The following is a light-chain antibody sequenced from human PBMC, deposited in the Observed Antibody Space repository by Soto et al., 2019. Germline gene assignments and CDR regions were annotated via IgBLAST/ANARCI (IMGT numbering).Light chain of an antibody. CDR1: QDIAIY. CDR3: HQFHMYPST. CDR2: AAS. Sequence: IQLTQSPSSLSASVGDRVTITCRASQDIAIYLAWYQQKPGEAPKLLIYAASTLYGGVPSRFSGSGSGTEFALTITSLQAENFATDYCHQFHMYPSTVGGGTKVELK. J-gene: IGKJ4*01. V-gene: IGKV1-9*01.